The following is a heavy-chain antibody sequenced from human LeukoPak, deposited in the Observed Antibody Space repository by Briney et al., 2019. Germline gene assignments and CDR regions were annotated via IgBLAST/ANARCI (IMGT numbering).Heavy chain of an antibody. CDR1: GGSISSGGYF. D-gene: IGHD1-1*01. CDR2: ISNSWST. CDR3: ARADNWNAFEY. Sequence: SETLSLTCTVSGGSISSGGYFWSWIRQHPGKGLEWVGYISNSWSTSYNPSLKSRVTLSVDTSKNQFSLKLSSVTAADTAVYYCARADNWNAFEYWGQGTLVPVSS. V-gene: IGHV4-31*03. J-gene: IGHJ4*02.